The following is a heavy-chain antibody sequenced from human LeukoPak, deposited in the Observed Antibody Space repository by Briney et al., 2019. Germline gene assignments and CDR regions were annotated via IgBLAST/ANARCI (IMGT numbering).Heavy chain of an antibody. CDR2: INHSGST. J-gene: IGHJ5*02. V-gene: IGHV4-34*01. Sequence: PSETLSLTCAVYGGSFSGYYWSWIRQPPGKGLEWIGEINHSGSTNYNPSLKSRVTISVDTSKNQFSLKLSSVTAADTAVYYCARQGYCYGSGSYPFDPWGQGTLVTVSS. CDR1: GGSFSGYY. D-gene: IGHD3-10*01. CDR3: ARQGYCYGSGSYPFDP.